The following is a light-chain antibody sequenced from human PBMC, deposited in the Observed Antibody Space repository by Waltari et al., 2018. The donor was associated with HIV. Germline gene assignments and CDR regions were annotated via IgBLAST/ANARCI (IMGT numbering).Light chain of an antibody. CDR1: SSDVGGYNY. V-gene: IGLV2-14*01. CDR2: EVS. Sequence: QSALTQPASVSGSPGQSITISCTGTSSDVGGYNYVSWYQQHPGKAPKLMIYEVSNRPSGVSNRFSGSSSGAERYLTISSLQSEDEADYYCQTWGTGLRVFGGGTKLTVL. CDR3: QTWGTGLRV. J-gene: IGLJ3*02.